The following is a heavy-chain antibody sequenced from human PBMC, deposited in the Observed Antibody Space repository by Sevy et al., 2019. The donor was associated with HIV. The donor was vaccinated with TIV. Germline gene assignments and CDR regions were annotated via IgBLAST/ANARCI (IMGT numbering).Heavy chain of an antibody. D-gene: IGHD3-10*01. CDR1: GGSISSSSYY. J-gene: IGHJ5*02. CDR3: ARQKITMVRGVILNWFDP. V-gene: IGHV4-39*01. CDR2: IYYSGST. Sequence: SETLSLTCTVSGGSISSSSYYWGWIRQPPGKGLEWIGSIYYSGSTYYNPSLKSRVTISVDTSKNQFPLKLSSVTAADTAVYYCARQKITMVRGVILNWFDPWGQRTLVTVSS.